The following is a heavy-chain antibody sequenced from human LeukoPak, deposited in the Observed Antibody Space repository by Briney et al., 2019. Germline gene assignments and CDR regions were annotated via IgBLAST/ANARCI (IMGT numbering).Heavy chain of an antibody. D-gene: IGHD4-23*01. CDR3: ARPQDHGGNVENFNI. CDR2: INPNSGGT. CDR1: GYTFTASY. Sequence: GASVKLSCSASGYTFTASYIHSVRQSPGQGLEWMGWINPNSGGTNYALKFRGRVTMTRDTSISTASMELSRLISDDTAVYYCARPQDHGGNVENFNIWGQGTMVTVSS. J-gene: IGHJ3*02. V-gene: IGHV1-2*02.